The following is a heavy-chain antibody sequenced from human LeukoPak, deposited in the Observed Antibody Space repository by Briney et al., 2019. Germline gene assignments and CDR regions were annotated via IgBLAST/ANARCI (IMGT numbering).Heavy chain of an antibody. CDR1: GFTVSSNY. D-gene: IGHD3-9*01. Sequence: GGSLRLYCAASGFTVSSNYMSWVRQAPGKGLQWASVIYSGGSTYYADSVKGRFTISRDNSKNTLYLQMNSLRSEDTAVYYCARESFDWLSQSYYYGMDVWGQGTTVTVSS. CDR2: IYSGGST. CDR3: ARESFDWLSQSYYYGMDV. V-gene: IGHV3-53*01. J-gene: IGHJ6*02.